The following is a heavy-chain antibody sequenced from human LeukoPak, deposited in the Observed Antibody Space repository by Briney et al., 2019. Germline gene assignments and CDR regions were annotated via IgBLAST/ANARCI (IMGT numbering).Heavy chain of an antibody. Sequence: SETLSLTCTVSGGSISSYYWSWIRQPPGKGLEWIGYIYYSGSTNYNPSLKSRVTISVDTSKNQFSLKLSSVTAADTAVYYCARHTAYYDILTGYWGTAFDIWGQGTMVTVSS. J-gene: IGHJ3*02. V-gene: IGHV4-59*08. CDR3: ARHTAYYDILTGYWGTAFDI. CDR2: IYYSGST. D-gene: IGHD3-9*01. CDR1: GGSISSYY.